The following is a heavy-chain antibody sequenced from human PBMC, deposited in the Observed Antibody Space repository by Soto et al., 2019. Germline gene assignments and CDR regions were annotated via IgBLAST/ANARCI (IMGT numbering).Heavy chain of an antibody. D-gene: IGHD3-10*01. V-gene: IGHV4-34*01. CDR2: INHSGST. CDR3: ASEFDTSRSENPRGQTFDY. Sequence: PSETLSLTCAVYGGSFSGYYWSWIRQPPGKGLEWIGEINHSGSTNYNPSLKSRVTISVDTSKNQFSLKLSSVTAADTAVYYCASEFDTSRSENPRGQTFDYWGQGTLVTVSS. CDR1: GGSFSGYY. J-gene: IGHJ4*02.